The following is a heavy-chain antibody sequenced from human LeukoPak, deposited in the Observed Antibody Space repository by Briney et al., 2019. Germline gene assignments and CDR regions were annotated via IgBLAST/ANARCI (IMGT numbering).Heavy chain of an antibody. Sequence: RWASVKVSCKVSGYTLTELSMHWVRQAPGKGLEWMGGFDPEDGETIYAQKFQGRVTITADKSTSTAYMELSSLRSEDTAVYYCARGANNYDILTVDYWGQGTLVTVSS. V-gene: IGHV1-24*01. D-gene: IGHD3-9*01. CDR3: ARGANNYDILTVDY. J-gene: IGHJ4*02. CDR2: FDPEDGET. CDR1: GYTLTELS.